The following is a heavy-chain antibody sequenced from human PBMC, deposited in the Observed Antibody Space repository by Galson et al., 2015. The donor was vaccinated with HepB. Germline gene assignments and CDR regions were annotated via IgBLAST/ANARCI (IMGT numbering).Heavy chain of an antibody. V-gene: IGHV3-7*01. CDR2: IKQDGSEK. Sequence: SLRLSCAASGFTFSSYWMSWVRQAPGKGLEWVANIKQDGSEKYYVDSVKGRFTISRDNAKNSLYLQMNSLRAEDTAVYYCARVALYRSGGSCSGGLYYFDYWGQGTLVTVSS. D-gene: IGHD2-15*01. CDR1: GFTFSSYW. J-gene: IGHJ4*02. CDR3: ARVALYRSGGSCSGGLYYFDY.